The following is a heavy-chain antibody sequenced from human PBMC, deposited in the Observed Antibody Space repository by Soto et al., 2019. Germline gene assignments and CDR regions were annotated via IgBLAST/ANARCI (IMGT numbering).Heavy chain of an antibody. CDR3: ARLGRAGYTPIHYYGMDV. D-gene: IGHD3-16*02. J-gene: IGHJ6*02. Sequence: QVQLVESGGGVVQPGRSLRLSCAASGFTFSSYGMHWVRQAPGKGLEWVAVIWYDGSNKYYADSVKGRFTISRDNSKNTLYLQMNSLRAEDTAVYYCARLGRAGYTPIHYYGMDVWGQGTTVTVSS. CDR1: GFTFSSYG. CDR2: IWYDGSNK. V-gene: IGHV3-33*01.